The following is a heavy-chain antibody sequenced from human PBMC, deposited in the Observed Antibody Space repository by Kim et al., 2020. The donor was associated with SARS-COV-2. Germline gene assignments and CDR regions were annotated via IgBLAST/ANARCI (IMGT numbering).Heavy chain of an antibody. CDR1: GGSFSGNY. V-gene: IGHV4-34*01. CDR2: INHSGST. CDR3: ALGSRFLEWLLPLSY. J-gene: IGHJ4*02. D-gene: IGHD3-3*01. Sequence: SETLSLTCAVYGGSFSGNYWSWICKRPGTGLEWMGEINHSGSTNYNPSLTSRVTISVDTSKNQFSLTLSSVTAADTAAYYCALGSRFLEWLLPLSYWGQG.